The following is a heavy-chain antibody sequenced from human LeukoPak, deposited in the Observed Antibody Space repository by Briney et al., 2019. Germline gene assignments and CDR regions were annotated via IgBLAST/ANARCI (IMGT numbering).Heavy chain of an antibody. D-gene: IGHD5-18*01. J-gene: IGHJ4*02. CDR1: EFSVGSNY. CDR3: ARDLSGIAGYTYGRGIDY. Sequence: TGGSLRLSCAASEFSVGSNYMTWVRQAPGKGLEWVSLIYSGGSTYYADSVKGRFTISRDNAKTSLYLQMNSLRAEDTAVYYCARDLSGIAGYTYGRGIDYWGQGTLVTVSS. V-gene: IGHV3-66*01. CDR2: IYSGGST.